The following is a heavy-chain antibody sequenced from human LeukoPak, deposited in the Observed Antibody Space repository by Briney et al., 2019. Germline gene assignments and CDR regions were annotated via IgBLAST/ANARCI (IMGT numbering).Heavy chain of an antibody. J-gene: IGHJ4*02. CDR1: GGSISSYY. CDR3: ARVGWELLPFDY. V-gene: IGHV4-59*01. D-gene: IGHD1-26*01. CDR2: IYCSGST. Sequence: SETLSLTCTVSGGSISSYYWSWIRQPPGKGLEWIGYIYCSGSTNYNPSLKSRVTISVDTSKNQFSLKLSSVTAADTAVYYCARVGWELLPFDYWGQGTLVTVSS.